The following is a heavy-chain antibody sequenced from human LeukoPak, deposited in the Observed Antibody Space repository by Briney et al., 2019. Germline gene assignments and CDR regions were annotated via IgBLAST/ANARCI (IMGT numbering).Heavy chain of an antibody. J-gene: IGHJ4*02. CDR2: ISAYNGNT. D-gene: IGHD3-9*01. V-gene: IGHV1-18*01. CDR1: GYTFTSYG. CDR3: ARVDDILTGYYFGDY. Sequence: EASVKVSCKASGYTFTSYGISWVRQAPGQGLEWMGWISAYNGNTNYAQKLQGRVTMTTDTSTSTAYMELRSLRSDDTAVYYCARVDDILTGYYFGDYWGQGTLVTVSS.